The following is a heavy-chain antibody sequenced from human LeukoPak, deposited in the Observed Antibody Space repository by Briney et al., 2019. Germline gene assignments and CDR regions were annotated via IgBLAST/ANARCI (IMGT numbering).Heavy chain of an antibody. D-gene: IGHD4-17*01. CDR1: GFTFSSYS. J-gene: IGHJ4*02. Sequence: PGGSLRLSCAASGFTFSSYSMNWVRQAPGKGLEWVSSISSSSSYIYYADSVKGQFTISRDNAKNSLYLQMNSLRAEDTAVYYCAREILDDYGDYNWGQGTLVTVSS. CDR3: AREILDDYGDYN. CDR2: ISSSSSYI. V-gene: IGHV3-21*01.